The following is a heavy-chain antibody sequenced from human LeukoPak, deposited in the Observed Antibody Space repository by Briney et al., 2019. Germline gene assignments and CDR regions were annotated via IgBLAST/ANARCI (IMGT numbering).Heavy chain of an antibody. CDR1: GVTFSSYG. Sequence: PGGSLRLSCAASGVTFSSYGMHWVRQAPGKGLECVAVIWYGGSNKYYADSVKGRFTISRDNSKNTMYLQMNSLRAEDTAVYYCARDWGIVATIPLAYCGGDCYSGTLGYWGQGTLVTVSS. D-gene: IGHD2-21*02. J-gene: IGHJ4*02. V-gene: IGHV3-33*08. CDR2: IWYGGSNK. CDR3: ARDWGIVATIPLAYCGGDCYSGTLGY.